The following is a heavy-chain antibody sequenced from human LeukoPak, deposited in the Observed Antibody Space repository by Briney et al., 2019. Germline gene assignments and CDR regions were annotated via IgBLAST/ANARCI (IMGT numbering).Heavy chain of an antibody. Sequence: KPSETLSLTCTVSGGSISSYYWSWIRQPPGKGLEWIGYIYYSGSTNYNPSLKSRVTISVDTSKNQFSLKLSSVTAADTAVYYCARAKDTSVRGVPYIFDYWGQGTLVTVSS. CDR3: ARAKDTSVRGVPYIFDY. CDR1: GGSISSYY. CDR2: IYYSGST. D-gene: IGHD3-10*01. J-gene: IGHJ4*02. V-gene: IGHV4-59*01.